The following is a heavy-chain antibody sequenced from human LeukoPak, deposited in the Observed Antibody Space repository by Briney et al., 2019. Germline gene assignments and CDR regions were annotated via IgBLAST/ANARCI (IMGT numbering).Heavy chain of an antibody. CDR2: INHSGST. V-gene: IGHV4-34*01. CDR3: ARHVYYDFWSGYSRYMDV. J-gene: IGHJ6*03. Sequence: SETLSLTCAVYGGSFSGYYWSWIRQPPGKGLEWIGEINHSGSTNYNPSLKSRVTISVDTSKNQFSLKLSSVTAADTAVYYCARHVYYDFWSGYSRYMDVWGKGTTVTVSS. CDR1: GGSFSGYY. D-gene: IGHD3-3*01.